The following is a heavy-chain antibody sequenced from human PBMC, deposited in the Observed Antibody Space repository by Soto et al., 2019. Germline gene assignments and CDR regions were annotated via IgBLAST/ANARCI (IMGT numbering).Heavy chain of an antibody. CDR3: ARVGTVVAATEFHY. V-gene: IGHV1-8*01. Sequence: QVPLVQSGAEVKKPGASVKVSCKASGYTFTSYDINWVRQATGQGLEWMGWMNPNSGNTGYPQKFQGRGTMTRNTSISTAYMELSSLRSEDTAVYYCARVGTVVAATEFHYWGQGTLVTVSS. J-gene: IGHJ4*02. CDR2: MNPNSGNT. D-gene: IGHD2-15*01. CDR1: GYTFTSYD.